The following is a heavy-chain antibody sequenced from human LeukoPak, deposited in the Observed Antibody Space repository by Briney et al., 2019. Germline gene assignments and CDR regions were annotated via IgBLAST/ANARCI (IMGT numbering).Heavy chain of an antibody. Sequence: PGGSLRLSCAASGFIFSRDSMNWIRQAPGKGLEWVSYISISGTAIYYADSVKGRFTISRDNAKNSLYLQMNSLRAEDTAVYYCARSDHYDSNGYYDYWGQGTLVTVSS. D-gene: IGHD3-22*01. CDR2: ISISGTAI. CDR3: ARSDHYDSNGYYDY. CDR1: GFIFSRDS. J-gene: IGHJ4*02. V-gene: IGHV3-48*04.